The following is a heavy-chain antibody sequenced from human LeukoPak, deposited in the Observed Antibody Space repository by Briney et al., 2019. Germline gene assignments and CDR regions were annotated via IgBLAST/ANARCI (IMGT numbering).Heavy chain of an antibody. J-gene: IGHJ4*02. D-gene: IGHD2-15*01. V-gene: IGHV3-21*01. CDR2: ISSSSSYI. CDR3: ARSVGWYFDY. Sequence: PGGSLRLPCAASGFTFSSYSMNWVRQAPGKGLEWVSSISSSSSYIYYADSVKGRFTISRDNAKNSLYLQMNSLRAEDTAVYYCARSVGWYFDYWGQGTLVTVSS. CDR1: GFTFSSYS.